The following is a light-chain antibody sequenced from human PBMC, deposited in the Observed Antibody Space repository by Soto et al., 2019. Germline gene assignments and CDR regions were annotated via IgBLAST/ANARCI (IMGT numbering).Light chain of an antibody. V-gene: IGKV1-39*01. J-gene: IGKJ1*01. Sequence: DIQMTQSPSSLSASVGDRVTITCRASQSISSYLNWYQQKPGKAPKLLIYAASSLQSGVPSRFSGSGSGTDLTLTISSLQPEDFATYYYQQSYSMPWTFGQGTKVEIK. CDR3: QQSYSMPWT. CDR2: AAS. CDR1: QSISSY.